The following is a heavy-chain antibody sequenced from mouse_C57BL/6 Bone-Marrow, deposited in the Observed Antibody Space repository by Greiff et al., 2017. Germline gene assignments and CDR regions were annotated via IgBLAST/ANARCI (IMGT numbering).Heavy chain of an antibody. Sequence: DVQLQESGPELVKPGASVKIPCKASGYTFTDYNMDWVKQSHGKSLEWIGDINPNNGGTIYNQKFKGKATLTVDKSSSTAYMELRSLTSEDTAVYYCARGRGGDFYFDYWGQGTTLTVSS. CDR2: INPNNGGT. V-gene: IGHV1-18*01. CDR1: GYTFTDYN. CDR3: ARGRGGDFYFDY. J-gene: IGHJ2*01.